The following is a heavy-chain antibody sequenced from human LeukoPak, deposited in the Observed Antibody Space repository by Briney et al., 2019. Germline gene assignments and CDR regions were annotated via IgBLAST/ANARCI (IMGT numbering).Heavy chain of an antibody. CDR3: AKNIVVVPAAMIDAFDI. CDR1: GFTFSRYW. V-gene: IGHV3-74*03. D-gene: IGHD2-2*01. J-gene: IGHJ3*02. CDR2: ISPDGSTT. Sequence: GGSLRLSCAASGFTFSRYWMHWVRQAPGKGLMWVSRISPDGSTTLYADSVKGRFTISRDNAKNTLYLQMNSLRAEDTAVYYCAKNIVVVPAAMIDAFDIWGQGTMVTVSS.